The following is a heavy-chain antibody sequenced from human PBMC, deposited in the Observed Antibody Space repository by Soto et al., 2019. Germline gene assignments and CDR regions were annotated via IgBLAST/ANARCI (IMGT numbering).Heavy chain of an antibody. CDR1: GYTFTSYD. Sequence: ASVKFSCKASGYTFTSYDINWVRQATGQGLEWMGWMNPNSGNTGYAQKFQGRVTMTRNTSISTAYTELSSLRSEDTAVYYCARVLAAAAGKRNFDYWGQGTLVTVSS. CDR3: ARVLAAAAGKRNFDY. J-gene: IGHJ4*02. CDR2: MNPNSGNT. D-gene: IGHD6-13*01. V-gene: IGHV1-8*01.